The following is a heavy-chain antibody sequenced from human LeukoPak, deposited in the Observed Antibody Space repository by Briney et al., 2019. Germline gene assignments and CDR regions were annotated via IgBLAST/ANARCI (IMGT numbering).Heavy chain of an antibody. Sequence: SVKVSCKASGGTFSSYAISWVRQAPGQGLEWMGRIIPILGIANYAQKFQGRFTITADKSTSTAYMELSSLRSEDTAVYYCARVEAYCGGDCYSTFDYYYYGMDVWGQGTTVTVSS. CDR1: GGTFSSYA. V-gene: IGHV1-69*04. D-gene: IGHD2-21*02. J-gene: IGHJ6*02. CDR2: IIPILGIA. CDR3: ARVEAYCGGDCYSTFDYYYYGMDV.